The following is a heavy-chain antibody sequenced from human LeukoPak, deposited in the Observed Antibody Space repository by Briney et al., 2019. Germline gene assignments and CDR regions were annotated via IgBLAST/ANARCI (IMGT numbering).Heavy chain of an antibody. D-gene: IGHD3-9*01. V-gene: IGHV3-30*03. CDR1: GFTFSSYS. J-gene: IGHJ4*02. CDR2: ISYDGSNK. Sequence: GGSLRLSCAASGFTFSSYSMNWVRQAPGQGLEWVAVISYDGSNKYYADSVKGRFTISRDNSKNTLYLEMNSLRAEDTAVYYCAREGLIGFDILTGPYYFDYWGQGTLVTVSS. CDR3: AREGLIGFDILTGPYYFDY.